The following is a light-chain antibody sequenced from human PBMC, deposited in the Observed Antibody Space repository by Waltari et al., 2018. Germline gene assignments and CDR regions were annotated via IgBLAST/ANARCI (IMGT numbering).Light chain of an antibody. V-gene: IGLV2-23*02. CDR1: SSDVGNYNL. Sequence: QSGLTQPASVSGSPGQSITISCTGTSSDVGNYNLVSWYQQYPGKAPKRMVYEVTRRSSVVSDRFSGSKSGNTASLTIYGLQSEDEADYYCCSYAGLGIYVFGTGTKVTVL. CDR2: EVT. J-gene: IGLJ1*01. CDR3: CSYAGLGIYV.